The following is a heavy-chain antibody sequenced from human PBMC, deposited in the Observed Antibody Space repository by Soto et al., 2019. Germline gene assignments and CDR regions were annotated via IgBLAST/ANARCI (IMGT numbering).Heavy chain of an antibody. Sequence: HPGGSLRLSCTASGFTVSSNYMSWVRQAPGKGLEWVLVIYSGGTTFYADSVKGWFTISRDNAKNSLYLQMNSLRAEDTAVFYCASTRRDGYNNYYYSGMDVWGQGTTVTV. J-gene: IGHJ6*02. V-gene: IGHV3-66*01. CDR2: IYSGGTT. CDR3: ASTRRDGYNNYYYSGMDV. CDR1: GFTVSSNY. D-gene: IGHD5-12*01.